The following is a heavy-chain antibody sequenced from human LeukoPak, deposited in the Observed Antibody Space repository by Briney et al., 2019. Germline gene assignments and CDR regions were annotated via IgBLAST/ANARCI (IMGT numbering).Heavy chain of an antibody. CDR1: GFTFSDYW. J-gene: IGHJ5*02. CDR2: INPDGSSA. V-gene: IGHV3-74*01. D-gene: IGHD4-11*01. Sequence: SGGSPRLSCAASGFTFSDYWMHWIRQAPGKGLVWVSRINPDGSSASYADSVKGRFTISRDNAKNTLYLQMNSLRAEDTAVYYCARFKVTVTSIPWGQGTLVTVSS. CDR3: ARFKVTVTSIP.